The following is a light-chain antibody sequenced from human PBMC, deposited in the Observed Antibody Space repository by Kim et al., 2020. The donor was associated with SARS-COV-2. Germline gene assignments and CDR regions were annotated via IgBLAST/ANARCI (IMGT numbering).Light chain of an antibody. CDR3: QQRTDWPLT. Sequence: DIVLTQSPATLSLSPGESVTLSCRASQNISIYLAWYRQRPGQPPSLLIYDAAKRATGIPARFSGGGSGVDFTLTINSLEPDDFAVYYCQQRTDWPLTFGGGTKVEI. J-gene: IGKJ4*01. CDR2: DAA. V-gene: IGKV3-11*01. CDR1: QNISIY.